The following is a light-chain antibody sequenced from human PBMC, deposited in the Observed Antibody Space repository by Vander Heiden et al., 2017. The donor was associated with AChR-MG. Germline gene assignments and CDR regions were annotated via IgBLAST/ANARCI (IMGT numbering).Light chain of an antibody. V-gene: IGKV3-20*01. Sequence: EIVLTQSPGTLSLSPGERATLSCRASQSVSSSYLAWYQQLPDRFSGSGSGTDFTLTISRLEPEDFAVYYCQQYGSSPPWTFGQGTKVEIK. J-gene: IGKJ1*01. CDR3: QQYGSSPPWT. CDR1: QSVSSSY.